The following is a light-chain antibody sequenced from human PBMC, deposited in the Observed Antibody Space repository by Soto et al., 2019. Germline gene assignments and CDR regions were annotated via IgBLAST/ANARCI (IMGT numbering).Light chain of an antibody. J-gene: IGLJ1*01. Sequence: QSALTQPASVSGSPGQSITLSCTGTSSDVGGYNYVSWYQQHPGKAPKLMISDVSHRPSGVSNRFSGSKSGNTASLTISGLQAEDEADYYCSSYTSSSTLPFGTGTKVTVL. CDR2: DVS. CDR1: SSDVGGYNY. CDR3: SSYTSSSTLP. V-gene: IGLV2-14*01.